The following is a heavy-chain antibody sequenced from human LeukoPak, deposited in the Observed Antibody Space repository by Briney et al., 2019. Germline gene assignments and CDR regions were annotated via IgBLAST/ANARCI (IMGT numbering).Heavy chain of an antibody. CDR2: MSPNSGDT. V-gene: IGHV1-8*01. CDR1: GYTFTRYN. J-gene: IGHJ4*02. CDR3: ARGVAAGYDY. D-gene: IGHD6-13*01. Sequence: ASVKVSCKASGYTFTRYNIKWVRQAPGQGLEWMGWMSPNSGDTVFAQKSQGRVTMTRNTSITTAYMELSSLRSDDTAIYYCARGVAAGYDYWGQGTLVTVSS.